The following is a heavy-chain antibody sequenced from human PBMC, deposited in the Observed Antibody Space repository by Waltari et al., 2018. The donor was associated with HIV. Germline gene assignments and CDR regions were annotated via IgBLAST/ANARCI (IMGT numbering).Heavy chain of an antibody. Sequence: QAQLVQSGAEVKKPGASVKVSCKASGYTFTDFGIGWVRQAPGQGLEWMGWISPQNSDTRSAQKFHDTVTMTTDTSTVTAYMEVVSLRSDDTAVYYCGRDLISREYYVNRAYWGQGTLVTVSS. D-gene: IGHD3-16*01. J-gene: IGHJ1*01. CDR2: ISPQNSDT. V-gene: IGHV1-18*01. CDR1: GYTFTDFG. CDR3: GRDLISREYYVNRAY.